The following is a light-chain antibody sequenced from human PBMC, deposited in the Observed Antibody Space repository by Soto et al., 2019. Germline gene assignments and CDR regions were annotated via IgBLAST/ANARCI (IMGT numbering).Light chain of an antibody. CDR1: QSVSSN. J-gene: IGKJ4*01. CDR3: QQYGSSPLT. V-gene: IGKV3-20*01. CDR2: GAS. Sequence: EKVITKSPATLSVHHGERANLSCRASQSVSSNLAWYQQKPGQAPRLLISGASGRATGTPDRFSGSASGTDFTLTISRLEPEDFAVYYCQQYGSSPLTFGGGTKVDI.